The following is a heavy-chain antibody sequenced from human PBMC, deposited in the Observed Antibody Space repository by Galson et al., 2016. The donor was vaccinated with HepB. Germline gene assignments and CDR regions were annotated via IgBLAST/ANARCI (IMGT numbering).Heavy chain of an antibody. D-gene: IGHD4/OR15-4a*01. V-gene: IGHV4-61*02. CDR1: GGSISSGNYY. CDR3: VKEAYTYGALHDYFEY. CDR2: VHTTGNT. Sequence: TLSLTCTASGGSISSGNYYWSWIRQPAGKRLEWIGRVHTTGNTDYNSPLKSRLAISLDTSKNQFSLKVTSVTASDTAVYYCVKEAYTYGALHDYFEYWGQGTLVTVSS. J-gene: IGHJ4*02.